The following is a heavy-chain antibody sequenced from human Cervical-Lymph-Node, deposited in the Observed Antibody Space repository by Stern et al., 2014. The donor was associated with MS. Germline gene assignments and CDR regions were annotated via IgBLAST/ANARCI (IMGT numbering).Heavy chain of an antibody. J-gene: IGHJ6*02. CDR3: ARAFCTGGVCYSFPFYGMDV. Sequence: EVQLVESGGGVVRPGRSLRLSCAASGFTFEDYGMSWVRQAPGKGLGWVAAINWNGGSTVYAGSVHGRFTISRDNAKNSLYLQMNSLRAEDTALYHCARAFCTGGVCYSFPFYGMDVWGQGTTVTVSS. D-gene: IGHD2-8*02. V-gene: IGHV3-20*01. CDR2: INWNGGST. CDR1: GFTFEDYG.